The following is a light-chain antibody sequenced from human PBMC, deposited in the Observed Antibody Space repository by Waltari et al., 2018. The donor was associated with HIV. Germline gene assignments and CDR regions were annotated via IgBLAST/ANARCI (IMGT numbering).Light chain of an antibody. J-gene: IGLJ2*01. CDR3: SSYTTTSNVEL. V-gene: IGLV2-14*01. Sequence: QSALTQPASVSGSPGQSITISCAGSSSDVGGYNFVSWYQQHPGKAPKLMVYEVSNRPAGVPKRFSGSKSGNTASLTISGLQAEDEAVYYCSSYTTTSNVELFGGGTKLTVL. CDR2: EVS. CDR1: SSDVGGYNF.